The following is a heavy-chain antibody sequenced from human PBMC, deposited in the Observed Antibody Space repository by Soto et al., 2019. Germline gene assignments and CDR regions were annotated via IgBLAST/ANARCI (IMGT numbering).Heavy chain of an antibody. CDR3: ARGVREWELLRGGYFDY. Sequence: QVQLQESGPGLVKPSQTLSITCTVSGCSISSGDYYWSWIRQPPGKGLEWIGYIYDSGSTYYNPSLKSRVTISVDTSKNQFSRKLSSVTAADTAVYYGARGVREWELLRGGYFDYWGQGTLVTVSS. CDR1: GCSISSGDYY. D-gene: IGHD1-26*01. J-gene: IGHJ4*02. CDR2: IYDSGST. V-gene: IGHV4-30-4*01.